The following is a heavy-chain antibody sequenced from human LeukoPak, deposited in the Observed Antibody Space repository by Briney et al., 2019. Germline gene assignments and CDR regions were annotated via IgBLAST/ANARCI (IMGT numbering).Heavy chain of an antibody. CDR2: ISAYDGDT. V-gene: IGHV1-18*01. J-gene: IGHJ4*02. CDR1: DFTFISYG. CDR3: ASLSPSGSYPFFDY. Sequence: ASVKVSCRASDFTFISYGISWVRQAPGQGLEWMAWISAYDGDTYYAQKVQDRVTVTIDTSTNTVDMELRSLNSDDTAVYYCASLSPSGSYPFFDYWGQGTLVTVSS. D-gene: IGHD1-26*01.